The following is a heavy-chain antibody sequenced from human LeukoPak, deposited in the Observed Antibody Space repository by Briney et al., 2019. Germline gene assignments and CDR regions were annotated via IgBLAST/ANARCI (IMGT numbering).Heavy chain of an antibody. Sequence: GGSLRLSCAASGFIFSHYWMTWVRQAPGKGLEWVAHIRQDGSEGHYVDSVKDRFTISRDNAKNSLDLQMDSLRAEDTAVYYCARDWGSTGYDLYDSWGQGTLVTVSS. CDR3: ARDWGSTGYDLYDS. D-gene: IGHD5-12*01. V-gene: IGHV3-7*01. J-gene: IGHJ4*02. CDR1: GFIFSHYW. CDR2: IRQDGSEG.